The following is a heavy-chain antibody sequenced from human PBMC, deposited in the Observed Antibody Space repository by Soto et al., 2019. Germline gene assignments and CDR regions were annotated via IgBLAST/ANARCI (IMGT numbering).Heavy chain of an antibody. J-gene: IGHJ3*02. Sequence: GGSLRLSCAASGFTFSSYWMSWVRQAPGKGLEWVANIKQDGSEKYYVDSVKGRFTISRDNAKNSLYLQMNSLRAEDTAVYYCVRGSVVVAATTDAFDIWGQGTMVTVSS. CDR2: IKQDGSEK. CDR3: VRGSVVVAATTDAFDI. CDR1: GFTFSSYW. D-gene: IGHD2-15*01. V-gene: IGHV3-7*01.